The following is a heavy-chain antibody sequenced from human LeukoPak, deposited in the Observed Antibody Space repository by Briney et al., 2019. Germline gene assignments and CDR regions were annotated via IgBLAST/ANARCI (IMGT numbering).Heavy chain of an antibody. CDR2: ISSSGSTI. Sequence: PGGSLRLSCAASGFTFSDYYMSWIRQAPGKGLEWVSYISSSGSTIYYADSVKGRFTISRDNAKNSLYLQMNSLRAEDTAVYYCASQSGSYFHDAFDIWGQGSMVTVSS. CDR1: GFTFSDYY. CDR3: ASQSGSYFHDAFDI. V-gene: IGHV3-11*01. J-gene: IGHJ3*02. D-gene: IGHD1-26*01.